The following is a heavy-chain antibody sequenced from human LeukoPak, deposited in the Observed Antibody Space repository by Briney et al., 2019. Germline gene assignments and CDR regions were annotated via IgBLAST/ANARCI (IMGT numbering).Heavy chain of an antibody. CDR2: INPNSGGT. Sequence: ASVKVSCKASGYTFTGYYMHWVRQPPGQGLEWMGWINPNSGGTNYAQKFQGRVTMTRDTSISTAYMELSRLRSDDTAVYYCARGWRPGYCSGGSCYSGWFDPWGQGTLVTVSS. V-gene: IGHV1-2*02. CDR1: GYTFTGYY. D-gene: IGHD2-15*01. CDR3: ARGWRPGYCSGGSCYSGWFDP. J-gene: IGHJ5*02.